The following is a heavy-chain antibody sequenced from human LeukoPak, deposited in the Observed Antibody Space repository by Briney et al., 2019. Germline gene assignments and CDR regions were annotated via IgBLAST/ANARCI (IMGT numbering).Heavy chain of an antibody. J-gene: IGHJ4*02. CDR3: VSGDISSPYFLDF. V-gene: IGHV3-33*01. D-gene: IGHD6-13*01. CDR2: IWYDGSKN. CDR1: GFTFSDYV. Sequence: GGSLRLSCAASGFTFSDYVMHWVRQAPGKGLEWVALIWYDGSKNYYAESVKGRFTISRDNSKNTLYLQMNSLRADDTAIYYCVSGDISSPYFLDFWGQGTLVPVSS.